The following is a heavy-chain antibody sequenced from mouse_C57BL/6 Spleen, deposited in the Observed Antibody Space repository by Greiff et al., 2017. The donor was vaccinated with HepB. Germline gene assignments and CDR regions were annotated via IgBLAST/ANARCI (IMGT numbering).Heavy chain of an antibody. CDR2: IYPGDGDT. V-gene: IGHV1-82*01. J-gene: IGHJ4*01. CDR1: GYAFSSSW. Sequence: VQLQQSGPELVKPGASVKISCKASGYAFSSSWMNWVKQRPGKGPEWIGRIYPGDGDTNYNGKFKGKATLTADKSSSTAYMQLSSLTSEDSAVYFCASGLYMDYWGQGTSVTVSS. CDR3: ASGLYMDY. D-gene: IGHD6-2*01.